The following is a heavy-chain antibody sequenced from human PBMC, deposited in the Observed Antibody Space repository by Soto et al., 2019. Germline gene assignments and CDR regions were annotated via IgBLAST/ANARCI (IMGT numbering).Heavy chain of an antibody. Sequence: QVQLVESGGGVVQPGRSLRISCAASGFTFSSYGMHWVRQAPGKGLEWVAVIWYDGSNKYYADSVKGRFTISRDNSKNTLYLQMNSLRAEDTAVYYCARGGAPKDIVVVPAAVFNYYMDVWGKGTTVTVSS. V-gene: IGHV3-33*01. CDR1: GFTFSSYG. CDR2: IWYDGSNK. D-gene: IGHD2-2*01. J-gene: IGHJ6*03. CDR3: ARGGAPKDIVVVPAAVFNYYMDV.